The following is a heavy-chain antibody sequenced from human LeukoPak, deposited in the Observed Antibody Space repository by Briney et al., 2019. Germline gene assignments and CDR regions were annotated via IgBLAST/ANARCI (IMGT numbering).Heavy chain of an antibody. CDR2: IYHSGST. J-gene: IGHJ5*02. Sequence: SETLSLTCTVSGYSISSGYYWGWIRQPPGKGLEWIGSIYHSGSTYYNPSLKSRVTISVDTSKNQFSLKLSSVTAADTAVYYCARAPAVYDFWSGYFRRSNVNWFDPWGQGTLVTVSS. V-gene: IGHV4-38-2*02. CDR1: GYSISSGYY. D-gene: IGHD3-3*01. CDR3: ARAPAVYDFWSGYFRRSNVNWFDP.